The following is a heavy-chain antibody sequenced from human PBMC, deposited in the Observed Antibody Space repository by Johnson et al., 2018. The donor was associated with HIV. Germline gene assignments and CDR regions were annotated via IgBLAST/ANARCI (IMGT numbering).Heavy chain of an antibody. CDR2: IKSKTDGGTT. Sequence: VQLVESGGGLVEPGGSLRLSCAASGFIFSDAWMNWLRQAPGKGLEWVGRIKSKTDGGTTDYAAPVKGKFSISRDDSKNTLYLQMNSLKTEDTAVYYGSTGFSSWAFDIWGQGTMVTVSS. V-gene: IGHV3-15*05. D-gene: IGHD6-13*01. J-gene: IGHJ3*02. CDR1: GFIFSDAW. CDR3: STGFSSWAFDI.